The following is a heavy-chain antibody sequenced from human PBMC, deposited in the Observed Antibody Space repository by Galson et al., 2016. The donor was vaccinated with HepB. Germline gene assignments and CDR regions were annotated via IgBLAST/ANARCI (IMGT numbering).Heavy chain of an antibody. Sequence: TVKVSCKASGGTFSTDGLSWVRKEGGQGLEWRGGIEAMFGATNYAKKFQARVTITADESTNTAYMELGSLRSEDTAIYYCAREGCAGDCPKWFDPWGQGTLVTVSS. CDR3: AREGCAGDCPKWFDP. D-gene: IGHD2-21*02. J-gene: IGHJ5*01. CDR1: GGTFSTDG. V-gene: IGHV1-69*13. CDR2: IEAMFGAT.